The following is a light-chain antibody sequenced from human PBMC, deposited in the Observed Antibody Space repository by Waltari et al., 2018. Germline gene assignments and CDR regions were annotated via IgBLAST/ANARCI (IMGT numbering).Light chain of an antibody. V-gene: IGLV4-69*01. CDR3: QTWDTGIQV. CDR2: INSDGSH. CDR1: SGHSHYA. J-gene: IGLJ3*02. Sequence: QLVVTQSPSASASLGASVTLTCTLSSGHSHYAIPWPPQPPGKGPRFLMKINSDGSHRKGNGVPDRFSASSSGAERYLTISSLQSADEGDYHCQTWDTGIQVFGGGTKLTVL.